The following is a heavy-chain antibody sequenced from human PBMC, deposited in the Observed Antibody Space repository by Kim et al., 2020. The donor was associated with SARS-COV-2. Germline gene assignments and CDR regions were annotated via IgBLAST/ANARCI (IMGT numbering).Heavy chain of an antibody. Sequence: GGSLRLSCTASGFTFGDYAMSWFRQAPGKGLEWVGFIRSKAYGGTTEDAASVKGRFTISRDDSKSIAYLQMNSLKTEDTAVYYCTRYDFWSGYYEDYWGQGTLVTVSS. CDR2: IRSKAYGGTT. J-gene: IGHJ4*02. D-gene: IGHD3-3*01. V-gene: IGHV3-49*03. CDR1: GFTFGDYA. CDR3: TRYDFWSGYYEDY.